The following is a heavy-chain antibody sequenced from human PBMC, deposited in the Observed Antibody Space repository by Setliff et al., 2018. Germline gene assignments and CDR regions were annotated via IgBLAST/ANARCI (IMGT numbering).Heavy chain of an antibody. V-gene: IGHV4-34*01. D-gene: IGHD1-1*01. J-gene: IGHJ3*02. CDR3: RQAVVGRDVFDI. CDR2: INHSGSG. Sequence: SETLSLTCNVYGGSFDTYYWSWIRQPPGKGLEWFGEINHSGSGDYNPSFKGRVTISVDTSKKQFSLMLTSVTAADTALYYCRQAVVGRDVFDIWGQGTVVTVSS. CDR1: GGSFDTYY.